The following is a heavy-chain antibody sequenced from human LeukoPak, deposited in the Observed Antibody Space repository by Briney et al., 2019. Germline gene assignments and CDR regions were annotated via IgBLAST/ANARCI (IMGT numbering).Heavy chain of an antibody. Sequence: ASVKVSCKASGYTLTSYGISWVRQAPGQGLEWMGWISAYNGNTNYAQKLQGRVTMTTDTSTSTAYMELRSLRSDDTAVYYCARTMVQLVAFDPWGQGTLVTVSS. V-gene: IGHV1-18*01. J-gene: IGHJ5*02. CDR3: ARTMVQLVAFDP. CDR2: ISAYNGNT. CDR1: GYTLTSYG. D-gene: IGHD4/OR15-4a*01.